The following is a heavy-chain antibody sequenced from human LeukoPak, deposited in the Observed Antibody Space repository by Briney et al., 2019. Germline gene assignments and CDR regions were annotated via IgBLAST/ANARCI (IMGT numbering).Heavy chain of an antibody. J-gene: IGHJ6*02. CDR1: GGSISSYY. V-gene: IGHV4-59*01. D-gene: IGHD3-9*01. CDR3: ARDHWLLSSKTWYYYGLDV. Sequence: PSETLSLTCTVSGGSISSYYWSWIRLSPGKGLEWIGYISYNGSPDYSPSLKSRVTISSDTSKNQFFLIMRSVTAADTAVYYCARDHWLLSSKTWYYYGLDVWGQGTTVTVSS. CDR2: ISYNGSP.